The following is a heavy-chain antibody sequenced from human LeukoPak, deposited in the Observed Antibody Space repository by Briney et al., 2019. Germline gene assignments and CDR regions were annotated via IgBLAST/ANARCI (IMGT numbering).Heavy chain of an antibody. D-gene: IGHD6-6*01. V-gene: IGHV3-7*01. Sequence: GGSLRLSCAASGFTFSNYWMSWVRQAPGKGLEWVANIKFDGSDKFYVDSVKGRFTISRDNSKNTLYLQMNSLRAEDTAVYYCARTRSSSSNAFDIWGQGTMVTVSS. CDR1: GFTFSNYW. J-gene: IGHJ3*02. CDR2: IKFDGSDK. CDR3: ARTRSSSSNAFDI.